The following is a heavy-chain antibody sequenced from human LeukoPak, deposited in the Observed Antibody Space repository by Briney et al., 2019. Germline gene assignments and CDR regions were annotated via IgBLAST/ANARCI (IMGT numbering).Heavy chain of an antibody. D-gene: IGHD3-16*01. V-gene: IGHV3-30*03. CDR2: ISYDGSNK. CDR1: GFIFSSYG. J-gene: IGHJ3*02. CDR3: ARVGVTNAFDI. Sequence: GGSLRLSCAASGFIFSSYGMSWVRQAPGKGLEWVAVISYDGSNKYYADSVKGRFTISRDNSKNTLYLQMNSLRAEDTAVYYCARVGVTNAFDIWGQGTMVTVSS.